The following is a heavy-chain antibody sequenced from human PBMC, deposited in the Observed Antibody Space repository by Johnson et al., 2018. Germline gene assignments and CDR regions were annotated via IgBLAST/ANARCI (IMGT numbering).Heavy chain of an antibody. CDR3: VKRGTDSYFEY. CDR1: GFTFKTNG. V-gene: IGHV3-30*18. Sequence: QVQLVEAGGGVVQPGRSLRLSCAASGFTFKTNGMFWVRQAPGKGLQWVAVISNDESQKYYPVYVNGRFTTSRDNSRNMLYLQKNTLRPEDTAVYYCVKRGTDSYFEYWGQGTLVTVSS. J-gene: IGHJ4*02. CDR2: ISNDESQK. D-gene: IGHD3-16*01.